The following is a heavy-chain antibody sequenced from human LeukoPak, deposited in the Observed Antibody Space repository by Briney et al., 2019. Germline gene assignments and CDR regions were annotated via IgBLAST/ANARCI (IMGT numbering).Heavy chain of an antibody. CDR3: ARAERQYYYDSSGYYKGYYFDY. Sequence: PSETLSLTCAVYGGSFSGYYWSWIRQPPGKGLEWIGEINHSGSANYNPSLKSRVTISVDTSKNQFSLKLSSVTAADTAVYYCARAERQYYYDSSGYYKGYYFDYWGQGTLVTVSS. J-gene: IGHJ4*02. CDR2: INHSGSA. D-gene: IGHD3-22*01. V-gene: IGHV4-34*01. CDR1: GGSFSGYY.